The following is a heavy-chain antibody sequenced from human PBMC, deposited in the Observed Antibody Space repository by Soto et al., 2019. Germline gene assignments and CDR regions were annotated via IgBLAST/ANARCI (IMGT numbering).Heavy chain of an antibody. CDR1: GGTFSSYA. J-gene: IGHJ6*02. CDR3: ARSDIVVVPAASARYYYGMDV. V-gene: IGHV1-69*13. Sequence: SVKVSCKASGGTFSSYAISGVRQAPGQGLEWMGGVIPIFGTANYAQKFQGRVTITADESTSTAYMELSSLRSEDTAVYYCARSDIVVVPAASARYYYGMDVWGQGTTVTVSS. CDR2: VIPIFGTA. D-gene: IGHD2-2*01.